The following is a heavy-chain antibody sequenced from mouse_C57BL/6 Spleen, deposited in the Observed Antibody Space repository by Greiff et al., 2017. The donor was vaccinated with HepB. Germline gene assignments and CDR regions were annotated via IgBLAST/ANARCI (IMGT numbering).Heavy chain of an antibody. CDR2: IYPGSGST. Sequence: VQLQQSGAELVKPGASVKMSCKASGYTFTSYWITWVKQRPGQGLEWIGDIYPGSGSTNYNEKFKSKATLTVDTSSSTAYMQLSSLTSEDSAVYSCAIYYYGSSYSWFAYWGQGTLVTVSA. J-gene: IGHJ3*01. CDR3: AIYYYGSSYSWFAY. CDR1: GYTFTSYW. D-gene: IGHD1-1*01. V-gene: IGHV1-55*01.